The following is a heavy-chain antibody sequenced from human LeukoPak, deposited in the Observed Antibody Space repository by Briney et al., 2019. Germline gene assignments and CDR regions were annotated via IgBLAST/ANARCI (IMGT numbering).Heavy chain of an antibody. J-gene: IGHJ3*02. CDR1: GFTFSHDW. CDR2: IKQDGSGE. D-gene: IGHD3-22*01. CDR3: ARDPPLVIATDAFDI. Sequence: PGGSLRLSCAASGFTFSHDWMSWVRQAPGKGLEWVASIKQDGSGEHYVDSVKGRFTISRDNAKNSLYLQMNSLRAEDTAVYYCARDPPLVIATDAFDIWGQGTMVTVSS. V-gene: IGHV3-7*01.